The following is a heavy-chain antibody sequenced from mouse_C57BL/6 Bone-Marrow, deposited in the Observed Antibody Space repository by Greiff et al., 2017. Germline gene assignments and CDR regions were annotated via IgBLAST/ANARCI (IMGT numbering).Heavy chain of an antibody. J-gene: IGHJ1*03. V-gene: IGHV1-62-2*01. CDR2: FYPGSGSL. D-gene: IGHD2-12*01. CDR1: GYTFTEYT. Sequence: QVQLQQSGAELVKPGASVKLSCKASGYTFTEYTIHWVKQRSGQGLEWIGWFYPGSGSLKYNEKLKDQATLPADKSASTVYMELSRLTSEDSAVYCCARHEEVYSDWYFDVWGTGTTVTVSS. CDR3: ARHEEVYSDWYFDV.